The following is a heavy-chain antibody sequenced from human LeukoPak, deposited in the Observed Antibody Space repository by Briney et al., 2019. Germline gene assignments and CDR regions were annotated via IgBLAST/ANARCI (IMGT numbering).Heavy chain of an antibody. Sequence: PGGSLRLSCAASGFTFDDYAMHWVRQAPGKGLEWVSLISGDGGSTYYADSVKGRFTISRDNSKNSLYLQMNSLRTEDTALYYCAKGSARDYYDQSGDCWGQGTLVTVSS. J-gene: IGHJ4*02. CDR1: GFTFDDYA. D-gene: IGHD3-22*01. V-gene: IGHV3-43*02. CDR2: ISGDGGST. CDR3: AKGSARDYYDQSGDC.